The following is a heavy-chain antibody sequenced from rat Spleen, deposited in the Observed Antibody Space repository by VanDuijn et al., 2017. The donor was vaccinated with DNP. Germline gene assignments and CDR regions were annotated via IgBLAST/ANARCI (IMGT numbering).Heavy chain of an antibody. V-gene: IGHV2-27*01. CDR3: ARGVTVQGFHH. CDR2: IQSGGNT. J-gene: IGHJ2*01. D-gene: IGHD4-4*01. CDR1: GFSLTSYH. Sequence: QVQLKESGPGLVQPSQTLSLTCTVSGFSLTSYHVHWVRQPPGKGLEWMGRIQSGGNTDYNSALKSRLSISRDTSKSQVFLKVNSVQTEDTATYYCARGVTVQGFHHWGQGVVVTVSS.